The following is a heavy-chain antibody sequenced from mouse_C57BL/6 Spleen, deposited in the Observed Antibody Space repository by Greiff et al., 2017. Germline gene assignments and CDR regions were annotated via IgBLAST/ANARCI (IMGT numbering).Heavy chain of an antibody. Sequence: VQLQQSGTVLARPGASVKMSCKTSGYTFTSYWMHWVKQRPGQGLEWIGALYPGNSDTSYNQKFKGKAKLTAVTSASTAYMELSSLTNEDSAVYYCTRSGYYLNWYFDVWGTGTTVTVSS. CDR1: GYTFTSYW. CDR3: TRSGYYLNWYFDV. D-gene: IGHD2-3*01. V-gene: IGHV1-5*01. CDR2: LYPGNSDT. J-gene: IGHJ1*03.